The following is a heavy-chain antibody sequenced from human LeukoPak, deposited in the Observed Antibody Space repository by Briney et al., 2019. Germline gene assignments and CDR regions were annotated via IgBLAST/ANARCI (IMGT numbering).Heavy chain of an antibody. Sequence: GGSLRLSCAASGFTFSTYSMNWVRQAPGKGLEWISYITDDASTIYYADSVQGRFTISRDNAENSLFLQMTSLRVEDTAVYYCVARGGWARFDYWGQGALVTVSA. V-gene: IGHV3-48*04. CDR2: ITDDASTI. D-gene: IGHD6-19*01. CDR3: VARGGWARFDY. CDR1: GFTFSTYS. J-gene: IGHJ4*02.